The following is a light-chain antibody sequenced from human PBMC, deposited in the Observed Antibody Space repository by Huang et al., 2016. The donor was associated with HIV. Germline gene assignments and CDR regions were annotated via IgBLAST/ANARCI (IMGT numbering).Light chain of an antibody. Sequence: EIVMTQSPATLSVSPGEGATLSCRASQSVNNNLAWYQQKPGQAPGLLIYAASTRATGSSARFSGSGSGTEFTLTISSLQSEDFAVYYCQQYDVWPFTFGQGTKLEI. CDR3: QQYDVWPFT. V-gene: IGKV3-15*01. CDR1: QSVNNN. J-gene: IGKJ2*01. CDR2: AAS.